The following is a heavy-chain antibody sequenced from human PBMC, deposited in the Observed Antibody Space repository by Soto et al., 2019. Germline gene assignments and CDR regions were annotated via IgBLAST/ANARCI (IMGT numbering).Heavy chain of an antibody. V-gene: IGHV1-8*01. D-gene: IGHD3-3*01. J-gene: IGHJ6*02. CDR1: GYTFTSYD. Sequence: QVQLVQSGAEVKKPGASVKVSCKASGYTFTSYDINWVRQATGQGLECMGWMNPNSGNTGYAQKFQGRVTMTRNTSISTAYMELSSLRSEDTAVYYCARSYYDFWSGYSDKYGMDVWGQGTTVTVAS. CDR2: MNPNSGNT. CDR3: ARSYYDFWSGYSDKYGMDV.